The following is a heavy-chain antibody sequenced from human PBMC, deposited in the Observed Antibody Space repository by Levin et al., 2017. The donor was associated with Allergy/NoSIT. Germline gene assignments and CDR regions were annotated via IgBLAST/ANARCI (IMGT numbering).Heavy chain of an antibody. CDR2: ISWDGATT. Sequence: AGGSLRLSCAASGFISNDYTMHWVRQAPGKGLEWVSLISWDGATTYYADSVEGRFTISRDSSKNSLYLQMDSLRTEDTALYYCAKDLCSTSCYTDSYYYYGMDVWGQGTAVTVSS. V-gene: IGHV3-43*01. J-gene: IGHJ6*02. CDR1: GFISNDYT. D-gene: IGHD2-2*02. CDR3: AKDLCSTSCYTDSYYYYGMDV.